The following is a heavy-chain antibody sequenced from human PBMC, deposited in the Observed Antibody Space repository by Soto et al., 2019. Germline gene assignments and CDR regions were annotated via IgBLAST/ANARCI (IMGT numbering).Heavy chain of an antibody. Sequence: GASVKVSCKASGYTFTGYYMHWVRQAPGQGLEWMGWINPNSGGTNYAQKFQGWVTMTRDTSISTAYMELSRLRSDDTAVYYCARDPHYYGSGSYYRGFMDYYGMDVWGQGTTVTVS. J-gene: IGHJ6*02. D-gene: IGHD3-10*01. CDR1: GYTFTGYY. V-gene: IGHV1-2*04. CDR3: ARDPHYYGSGSYYRGFMDYYGMDV. CDR2: INPNSGGT.